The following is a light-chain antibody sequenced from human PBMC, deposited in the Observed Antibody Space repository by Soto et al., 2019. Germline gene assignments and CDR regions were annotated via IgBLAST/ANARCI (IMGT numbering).Light chain of an antibody. CDR3: QVWDTISDHLV. CDR2: DDS. CDR1: DIGTKS. V-gene: IGLV3-21*02. J-gene: IGLJ2*01. Sequence: SYELTQPPSVSVAPGQTARISCGGNDIGTKSVQWYQKKPGQAPVLVVYDDSDRPSGIPERFSGSDSGNTATLTISRVEAGDEADYYCQVWDTISDHLVFGGGTKRTVL.